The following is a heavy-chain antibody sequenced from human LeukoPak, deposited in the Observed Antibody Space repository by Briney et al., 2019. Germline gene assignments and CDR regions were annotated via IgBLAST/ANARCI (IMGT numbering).Heavy chain of an antibody. Sequence: PGGSLRLSCAASGFTFSSYAMSWVRQAPGKGLEWVSAISGSGGSTYYADSVKGRFTISRDNSKNTLYLQMNSLRAEDTAVYYCAKSITGYCSGGSCPPRPAFDIWGQGTMVTVSS. CDR2: ISGSGGST. CDR1: GFTFSSYA. D-gene: IGHD2-15*01. V-gene: IGHV3-23*01. J-gene: IGHJ3*02. CDR3: AKSITGYCSGGSCPPRPAFDI.